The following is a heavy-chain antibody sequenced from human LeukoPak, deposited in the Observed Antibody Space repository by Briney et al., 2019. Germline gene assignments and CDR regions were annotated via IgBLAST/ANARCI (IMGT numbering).Heavy chain of an antibody. CDR2: ISYDGSNK. Sequence: GGSLRLSCAVSGFTFSSYAMHWVRQAPGKGLEWVAVISYDGSNKYYADSVKGRFTISRDNSKNTLYLQMNSLRAEDTAVYYCARGGYSNSWYELWAFYWGQGTLVTVSS. V-gene: IGHV3-30-3*01. CDR1: GFTFSSYA. J-gene: IGHJ4*02. CDR3: ARGGYSNSWYELWAFY. D-gene: IGHD6-13*01.